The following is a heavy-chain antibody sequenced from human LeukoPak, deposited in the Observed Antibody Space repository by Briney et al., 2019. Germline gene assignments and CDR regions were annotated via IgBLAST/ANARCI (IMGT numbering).Heavy chain of an antibody. CDR2: IWNDGSRK. V-gene: IGHV3-33*01. D-gene: IGHD1-1*01. CDR1: GFTFSVNG. Sequence: GESLRLSCAASGFTFSVNGVHWVRQAPGKGLEWVAVIWNDGSRKYYEDSVKGRFTISRDNSKNTVFLQMNSLRAEDTAVYYCARDVWEREDARYLDYWGQGTVVTVSS. CDR3: ARDVWEREDARYLDY. J-gene: IGHJ4*02.